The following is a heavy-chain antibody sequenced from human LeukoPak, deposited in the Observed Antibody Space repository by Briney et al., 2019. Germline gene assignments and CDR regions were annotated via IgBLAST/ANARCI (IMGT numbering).Heavy chain of an antibody. CDR3: ARVGGSGSFDS. V-gene: IGHV3-64*01. J-gene: IGHJ4*02. CDR2: IGYGGDT. CDR1: GFTISSNS. Sequence: GGSLRLSCAASGFTISSNSMHWIRQGPGKGLEYVSAIGYGGDTYYANSVKSRFTISRDNSKNTLYLQMGSLRPEDMAVYYCARVGGSGSFDSWGQGTLVTVSS. D-gene: IGHD6-19*01.